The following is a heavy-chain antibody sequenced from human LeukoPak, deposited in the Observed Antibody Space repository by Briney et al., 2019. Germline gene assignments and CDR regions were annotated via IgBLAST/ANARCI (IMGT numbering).Heavy chain of an antibody. CDR3: ARGGASGSYIFDY. CDR1: GGSISSYY. V-gene: IGHV4-59*01. Sequence: SETLSLTCTVSGGSISSYYWSWIWQPPGKGLEWIGYIYYSGSTNYNPSLKSRVTISVDTSKNQFSLKLSSVTAADTAVYYCARGGASGSYIFDYWGQGTLVTVSS. CDR2: IYYSGST. J-gene: IGHJ4*02. D-gene: IGHD1-26*01.